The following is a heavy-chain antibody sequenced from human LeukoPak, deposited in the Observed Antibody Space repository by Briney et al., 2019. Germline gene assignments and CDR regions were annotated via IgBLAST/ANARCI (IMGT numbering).Heavy chain of an antibody. CDR2: IIPTFGTA. D-gene: IGHD2-2*01. J-gene: IGHJ6*02. Sequence: SVKVSCKASGGTFSSYAISWVRQAPGQGLEWMGGIIPTFGTANYAQKFQGRVTITADESTSTAYMELSSLRSEDTAVYYCARGCSSTSCYYYYYGMDVWGQGTTVTVSS. V-gene: IGHV1-69*13. CDR1: GGTFSSYA. CDR3: ARGCSSTSCYYYYYGMDV.